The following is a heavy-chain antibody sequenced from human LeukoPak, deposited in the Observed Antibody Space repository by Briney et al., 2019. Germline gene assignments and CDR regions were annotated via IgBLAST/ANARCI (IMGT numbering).Heavy chain of an antibody. CDR3: ARDEYYYHGMDV. V-gene: IGHV3-48*03. Sequence: GGSLRLSCEASGFTFGRYEINWVRQAPGKGLEWVSYISKSGSTTYYADSVKGRFTISRDNAKNSLYLQMNSLRGEDTAVYYCARDEYYYHGMDVWGQGTRVTVS. CDR2: ISKSGSTT. CDR1: GFTFGRYE. J-gene: IGHJ6*01.